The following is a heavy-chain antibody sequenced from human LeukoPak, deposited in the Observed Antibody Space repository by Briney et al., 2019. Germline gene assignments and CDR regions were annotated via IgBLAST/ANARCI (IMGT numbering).Heavy chain of an antibody. D-gene: IGHD6-13*01. Sequence: GSVKVSCKASGYTFTGYYVHWVRQAPGQGLEWMGWINPQRGGTNYAQKFQGRVTMTRDTSISTAYMELRRLRSDDTAVYYGASTLNTPSSCWGQGTLVIVSS. J-gene: IGHJ4*02. CDR1: GYTFTGYY. CDR2: INPQRGGT. CDR3: ASTLNTPSSC. V-gene: IGHV1-2*02.